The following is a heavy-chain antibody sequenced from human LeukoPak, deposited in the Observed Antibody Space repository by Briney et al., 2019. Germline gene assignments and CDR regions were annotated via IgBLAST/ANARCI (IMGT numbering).Heavy chain of an antibody. D-gene: IGHD5-12*01. V-gene: IGHV1-46*01. Sequence: GASVKVSCKASGYTFTNYYIHWVRQAPGQGLEWMGLINPRDGSTTYAQRFQGRVTMTRETSTSTVYMDLSNLRSDDTAVYYCARDSGRAYSGYDLSDYWGQGTLVTVSS. J-gene: IGHJ4*02. CDR2: INPRDGST. CDR1: GYTFTNYY. CDR3: ARDSGRAYSGYDLSDY.